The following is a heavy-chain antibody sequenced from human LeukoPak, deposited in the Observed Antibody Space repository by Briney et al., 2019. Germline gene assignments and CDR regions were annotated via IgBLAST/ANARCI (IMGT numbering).Heavy chain of an antibody. V-gene: IGHV4-59*08. J-gene: IGHJ6*02. D-gene: IGHD1-26*01. CDR1: GGSFSGYY. CDR3: ARHLLRSYYYYYGMDV. Sequence: PSETLSLTCAVYGGSFSGYYWSWIRQPPGKGLEWIGYIYYSGSTNYNPSLKSRVTISVDTSKNQFSLKLSSVTAADTAVYYCARHLLRSYYYYYGMDVWGQGTTVTVSS. CDR2: IYYSGST.